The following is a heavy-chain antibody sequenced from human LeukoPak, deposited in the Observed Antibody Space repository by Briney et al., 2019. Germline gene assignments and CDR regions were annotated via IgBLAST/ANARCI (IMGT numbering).Heavy chain of an antibody. D-gene: IGHD3-3*01. CDR3: ARVNYDFWSGYYPHFDY. J-gene: IGHJ4*02. CDR1: GGSISRSSHY. V-gene: IGHV4-39*01. CDR2: IHYSGST. Sequence: PSETLSLTCTVSGGSISRSSHYWGWIRQPPGKGLEWIGSIHYSGSTYYNPSLKSRVTISVDTSNNQFSLKLSSVTAADTAVYYCARVNYDFWSGYYPHFDYWGQGTLVTVSS.